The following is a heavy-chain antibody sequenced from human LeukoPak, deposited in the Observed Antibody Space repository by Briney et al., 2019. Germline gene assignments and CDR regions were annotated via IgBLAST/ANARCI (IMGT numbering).Heavy chain of an antibody. CDR3: ARDLGDPDCSGGSCHTDY. D-gene: IGHD2-15*01. J-gene: IGHJ4*02. Sequence: SVSVSCKASGYTFTGYYMHWVRRAPGQGLEWMGWVNPNSGGTNYAQKFQGRVTMTRDTSISTAYMELSRLRSDDTAVYYCARDLGDPDCSGGSCHTDYGGQATLVTVSS. CDR2: VNPNSGGT. V-gene: IGHV1-2*02. CDR1: GYTFTGYY.